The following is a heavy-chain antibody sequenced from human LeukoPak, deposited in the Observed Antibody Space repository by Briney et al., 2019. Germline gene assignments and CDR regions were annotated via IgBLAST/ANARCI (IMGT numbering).Heavy chain of an antibody. CDR1: GGSISSGGYY. Sequence: SETLSLTCTVSGGSISSGGYYWSWIRQPPGKGLEWIGYIYHSGSTYYNPSLKSRVTISVDRSKNQFSLKLSSVTAADTAAYYCARGYSSPDYWGQGTLVTVSS. V-gene: IGHV4-30-2*01. CDR3: ARGYSSPDY. D-gene: IGHD6-13*01. CDR2: IYHSGST. J-gene: IGHJ4*02.